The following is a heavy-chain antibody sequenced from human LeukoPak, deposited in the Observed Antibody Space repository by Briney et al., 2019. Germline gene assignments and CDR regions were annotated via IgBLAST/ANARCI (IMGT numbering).Heavy chain of an antibody. CDR3: AREAYYYDSSGYYYTRDYYYMDV. Sequence: PSETLSLTCAVYGGSFSGYYWSWIRQPPGKGLEWIGEINHSGSTNYNPSLKSRVTISVDTSKNQFSLKLSSVTAADTAVYYCAREAYYYDSSGYYYTRDYYYMDVWGKGTTVTVSS. CDR1: GGSFSGYY. CDR2: INHSGST. D-gene: IGHD3-22*01. J-gene: IGHJ6*03. V-gene: IGHV4-34*01.